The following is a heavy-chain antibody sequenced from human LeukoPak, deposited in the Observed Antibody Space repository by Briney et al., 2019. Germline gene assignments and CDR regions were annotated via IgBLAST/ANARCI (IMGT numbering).Heavy chain of an antibody. CDR3: ARDLGSFLEWPLPGISDY. J-gene: IGHJ4*02. CDR1: GFTFSDYY. CDR2: ISSSGSTT. D-gene: IGHD3-3*02. V-gene: IGHV3-11*01. Sequence: GGSLRLSCAASGFTFSDYYMSWIRQAPGKGLEWVSYISSSGSTTYYADSVKGRFTISRDNAKNSLYLQMNSLRAEDTAVYYCARDLGSFLEWPLPGISDYWGQGTLVTVSS.